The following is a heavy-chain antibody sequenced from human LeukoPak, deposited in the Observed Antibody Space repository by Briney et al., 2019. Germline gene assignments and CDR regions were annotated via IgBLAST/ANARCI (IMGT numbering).Heavy chain of an antibody. Sequence: HPGGSLRLSCAASGFTFSSYAMSWVRQAPGKGLEWVSAISGSGGSTYYADSVKGRFTISRDNSKNTLYLQMNSLRAEDTAVYYCAVKYYDFWSGYYTHWGQGTLVTVSS. CDR1: GFTFSSYA. CDR3: AVKYYDFWSGYYTH. V-gene: IGHV3-23*01. D-gene: IGHD3-3*01. CDR2: ISGSGGST. J-gene: IGHJ4*02.